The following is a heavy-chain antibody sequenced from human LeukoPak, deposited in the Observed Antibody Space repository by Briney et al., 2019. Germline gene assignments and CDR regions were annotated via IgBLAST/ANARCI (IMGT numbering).Heavy chain of an antibody. CDR3: ARGGVVVAAIREYYFDY. D-gene: IGHD2-15*01. CDR1: GGSISSGGYS. V-gene: IGHV4-30-2*01. CDR2: IYHSGST. Sequence: SQTLFLTCAVSGGSISSGGYSWSWIRQPPGKGLEWIGYIYHSGSTYYNPSLKSRVTISVDRSKNQFSLKLSSVTAADTAVYYCARGGVVVAAIREYYFDYWGQGTLVTVSS. J-gene: IGHJ4*02.